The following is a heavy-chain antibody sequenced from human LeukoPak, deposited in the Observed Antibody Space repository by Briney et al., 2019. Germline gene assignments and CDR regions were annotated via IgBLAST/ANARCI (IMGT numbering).Heavy chain of an antibody. V-gene: IGHV4-39*01. D-gene: IGHD3-16*02. Sequence: SETLSLTCTVSGGSISSSSYYWGWLRQPPGKGLEWIGSIYSGSTYYNPSLKSRVTISVDTSKNQFSLKLSSVTAADTAVYYCAATYYDYVLGSYRFAKRNYFDYWGQGTLVTVSA. J-gene: IGHJ4*02. CDR3: AATYYDYVLGSYRFAKRNYFDY. CDR2: IYSGST. CDR1: GGSISSSSYY.